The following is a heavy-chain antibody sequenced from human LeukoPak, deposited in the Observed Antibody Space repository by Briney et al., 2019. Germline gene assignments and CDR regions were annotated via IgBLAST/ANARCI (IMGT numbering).Heavy chain of an antibody. V-gene: IGHV3-74*01. CDR2: FNGDGVST. CDR1: GFTFSNYW. CDR3: ARGTGTTFDY. J-gene: IGHJ4*01. D-gene: IGHD1-1*01. Sequence: PGGSLRLSCAASGFTFSNYWIHWVRQAPGKGLVWVSRFNGDGVSTTYADSVKGRFTISSDNAKNTLYLQMNSLRAEDTAVYYCARGTGTTFDYWGHGTLFTVSS.